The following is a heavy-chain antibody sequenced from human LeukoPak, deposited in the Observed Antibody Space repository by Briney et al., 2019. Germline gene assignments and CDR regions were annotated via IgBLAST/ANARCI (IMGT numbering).Heavy chain of an antibody. CDR2: ISSSSSYT. D-gene: IGHD6-19*01. CDR1: GGTFSSYS. J-gene: IGHJ4*02. Sequence: GGSLRLSCAASGGTFSSYSMNWVRQAPGKGLEWVSSISSSSSYTYYADSVKGRFTISRDNAKNSLYLQMNSLRAEDTAVYYCARDLAPLQWLVRDGDYWGQGTLVTVSS. V-gene: IGHV3-21*01. CDR3: ARDLAPLQWLVRDGDY.